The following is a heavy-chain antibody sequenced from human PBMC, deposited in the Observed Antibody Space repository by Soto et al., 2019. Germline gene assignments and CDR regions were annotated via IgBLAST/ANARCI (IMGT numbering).Heavy chain of an antibody. CDR1: GYTFTSYY. CDR3: AREHIVVVTARNYYYYGMDV. J-gene: IGHJ6*02. Sequence: ASVKVSCKASGYTFTSYYMHWVRQAPGQGLEWMGWISAYNGNTNYAQKLQGRVTMTTDTSTSTAYMELRSLRSDDTAVYYCAREHIVVVTARNYYYYGMDVWGQGTTVTVSS. V-gene: IGHV1-18*04. CDR2: ISAYNGNT. D-gene: IGHD2-21*02.